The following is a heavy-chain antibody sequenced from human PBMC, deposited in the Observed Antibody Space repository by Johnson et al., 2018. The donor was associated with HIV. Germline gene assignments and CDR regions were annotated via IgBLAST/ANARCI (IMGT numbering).Heavy chain of an antibody. D-gene: IGHD1-7*01. CDR2: ISFDGSDK. Sequence: QVQLVESGGGVVQPGRSLRLSCAASGFTFSTYGMHWVRQAPGKGLEWVAVISFDGSDKYYADSVKCRFTISRDNSKNTLYLQMNSLRIDDTGVYYCAKDLGAAELTPDVFDLWGQGTMVTVSS. CDR3: AKDLGAAELTPDVFDL. J-gene: IGHJ3*01. CDR1: GFTFSTYG. V-gene: IGHV3-30*18.